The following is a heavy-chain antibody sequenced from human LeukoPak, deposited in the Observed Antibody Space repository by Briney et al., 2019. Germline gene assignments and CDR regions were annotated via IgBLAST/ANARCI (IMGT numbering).Heavy chain of an antibody. Sequence: NPSETLSLTCTVSGGSISSYYWSWIRQPAGKGLEWIGRIYTSGSTNYNPSLKSRVTMSVDTSKNQFSLKLSSVTAADTAVYYCARDLQSGTGYYMDYWGQGTLVTVSS. V-gene: IGHV4-4*07. CDR2: IYTSGST. CDR3: ARDLQSGTGYYMDY. D-gene: IGHD3/OR15-3a*01. CDR1: GGSISSYY. J-gene: IGHJ4*02.